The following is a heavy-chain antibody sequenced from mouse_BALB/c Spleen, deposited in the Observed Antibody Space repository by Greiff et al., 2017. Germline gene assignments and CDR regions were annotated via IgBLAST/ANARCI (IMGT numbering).Heavy chain of an antibody. D-gene: IGHD3-2*01. Sequence: EVMLVESGPGLVKPSQSLSLTCTVTGYSITSDYAWNWLRQFPGNKLEWMGYISYSGSTSYNPSLKSRISITRDTSKNQFFLQLNSVTTEDTATYYCARVDSSGYVFDYWGQGTTLTVSS. CDR2: ISYSGST. J-gene: IGHJ2*01. CDR1: GYSITSDYA. V-gene: IGHV3-2*02. CDR3: ARVDSSGYVFDY.